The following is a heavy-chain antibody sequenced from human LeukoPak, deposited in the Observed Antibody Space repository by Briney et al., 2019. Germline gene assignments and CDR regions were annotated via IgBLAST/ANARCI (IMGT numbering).Heavy chain of an antibody. Sequence: ASVKVSCKASGYTFTSYGISWVRQAPGQGLEWMGWISAYNGNTNYAQKLQGRVTMTTDTSTSTAYMELRSLRSDDTAVYYCARLGLLWFGELSYYYYGTDVWGQGTTVTVSS. CDR2: ISAYNGNT. D-gene: IGHD3-10*01. V-gene: IGHV1-18*01. CDR3: ARLGLLWFGELSYYYYGTDV. CDR1: GYTFTSYG. J-gene: IGHJ6*02.